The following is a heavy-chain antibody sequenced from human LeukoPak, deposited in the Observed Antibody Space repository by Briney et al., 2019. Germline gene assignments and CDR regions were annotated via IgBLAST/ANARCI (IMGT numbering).Heavy chain of an antibody. CDR2: IYPGDSDT. CDR3: ARTMATTRTFDF. V-gene: IGHV5-51*01. D-gene: IGHD5-12*01. CDR1: GYNFTSYW. Sequence: GESLKISCKGSGYNFTSYWIGWVRQMPGKGLEWMGLIYPGDSDTRYSPSFQGQVTISADKSINTAYLQWSSLKASDTAMYYCARTMATTRTFDFWGQGTLVTVS. J-gene: IGHJ4*02.